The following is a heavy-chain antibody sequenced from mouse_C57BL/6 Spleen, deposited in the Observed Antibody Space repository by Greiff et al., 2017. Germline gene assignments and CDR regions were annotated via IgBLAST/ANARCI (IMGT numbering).Heavy chain of an antibody. J-gene: IGHJ2*01. Sequence: VQLQQSGPELVKPGASVKISCKASGYTFTDYYMNWVKQSHGKSLEWIGDINPNNGGTSYNQKFKGKATLTVDKSSSTAYMELRSLTSEDSAVYYCARRYPLDNWGHGTTLTVST. CDR2: INPNNGGT. D-gene: IGHD5-1-1*01. CDR3: ARRYPLDN. CDR1: GYTFTDYY. V-gene: IGHV1-26*01.